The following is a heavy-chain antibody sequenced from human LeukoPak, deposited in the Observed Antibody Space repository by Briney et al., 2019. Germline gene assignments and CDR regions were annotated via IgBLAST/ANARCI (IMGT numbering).Heavy chain of an antibody. Sequence: AGGSLRLSCAASGFIFTNYWMHWVRQAPGKGLVWVSHINSDGSATRYADSVKGRFTISRDNAMNTLYLQMNSLRAEDTAVYYCARDGAKSGYYYVDSFPDYWGQGTLVTVSS. V-gene: IGHV3-74*01. CDR3: ARDGAKSGYYYVDSFPDY. J-gene: IGHJ4*02. D-gene: IGHD3-22*01. CDR2: INSDGSAT. CDR1: GFIFTNYW.